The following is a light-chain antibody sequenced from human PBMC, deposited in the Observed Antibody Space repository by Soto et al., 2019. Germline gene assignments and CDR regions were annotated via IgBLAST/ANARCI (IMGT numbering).Light chain of an antibody. CDR3: QQYGSPPGT. CDR1: QIISSY. CDR2: GAS. V-gene: IGKV3-20*01. Sequence: EIVLTQSPGTLSLSPWERATLSCRASQIISSYLAWYQQKPGQAPRLLIYGASSRATGIPDRFSGSGSGTDFILTISRLEPEDFAVYYCQQYGSPPGTFGQGTKVEIK. J-gene: IGKJ1*01.